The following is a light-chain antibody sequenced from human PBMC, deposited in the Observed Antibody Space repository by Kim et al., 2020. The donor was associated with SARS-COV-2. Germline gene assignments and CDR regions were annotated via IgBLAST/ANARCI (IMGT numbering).Light chain of an antibody. CDR2: AAS. Sequence: ASVGDRVTITCRTSQGISSRLAWYQQKAGRAPKLLIYAASSLQGGVPSRFSGSGSGTDFTLTISSLQPEDFATYYCQQADSFPLTFGGGTKVDIK. V-gene: IGKV1-12*01. CDR1: QGISSR. CDR3: QQADSFPLT. J-gene: IGKJ4*01.